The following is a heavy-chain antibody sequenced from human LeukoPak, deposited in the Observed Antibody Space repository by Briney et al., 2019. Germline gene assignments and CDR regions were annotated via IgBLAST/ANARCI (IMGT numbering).Heavy chain of an antibody. D-gene: IGHD3-3*01. Sequence: PSETLSLICTVSGGSITSGDYWGSWVRQPPGKGLEWIGYIYPSGTTHYKTSLKSRLTISLDRSKNQFSLTLKSVTAADTAVYYCARADMSSDYTPNDFWGQGTLVTVST. CDR3: ARADMSSDYTPNDF. CDR2: IYPSGTT. CDR1: GGSITSGDYW. V-gene: IGHV4-30-4*01. J-gene: IGHJ4*02.